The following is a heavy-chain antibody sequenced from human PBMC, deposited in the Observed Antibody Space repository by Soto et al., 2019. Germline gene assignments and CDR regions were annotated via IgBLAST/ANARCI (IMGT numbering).Heavy chain of an antibody. CDR3: ARQRTSVVTQVYFDV. CDR2: IYYSGST. V-gene: IGHV4-39*01. Sequence: KPSETLSLTCTVTGDSISSRSYYWGWIRQPPGKGLEWIGRIYYSGSTYNNPSLRSRVSMSIDTSKDQFSLKLKSVTAADTARYFCARQRTSVVTQVYFDVWGPGSLVTVTA. J-gene: IGHJ4*02. CDR1: GDSISSRSYY. D-gene: IGHD2-21*02.